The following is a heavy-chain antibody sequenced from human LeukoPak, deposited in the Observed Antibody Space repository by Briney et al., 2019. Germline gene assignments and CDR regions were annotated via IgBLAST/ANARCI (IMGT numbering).Heavy chain of an antibody. CDR2: ISGSGGST. CDR3: AKVFPDFWSGYNDY. D-gene: IGHD3-3*01. J-gene: IGHJ4*02. V-gene: IGHV3-23*01. CDR1: GFTFSSYA. Sequence: QPGGSLRLSCAASGFTFSSYAMSWVRQAPGKGQEWVSAISGSGGSTYYADSVKGRFTISRDNSKNTLYLQMNSLRAEDTAVYYCAKVFPDFWSGYNDYWGQGTLVTVSS.